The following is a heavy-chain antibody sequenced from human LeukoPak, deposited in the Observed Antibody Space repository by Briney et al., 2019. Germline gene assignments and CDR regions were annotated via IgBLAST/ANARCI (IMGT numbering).Heavy chain of an antibody. CDR1: GDFISSGNYY. D-gene: IGHD1-7*01. CDR3: ARSGGGKWNFIGD. CDR2: IHTSGST. Sequence: SQTLSLTCTVSGDFISSGNYYWNWIRQPAGKGLEWIGRIHTSGSTNDNPPLKSRVTISVDTSKNQFSLKLSSVTAADTAVYYCARSGGGKWNFIGDWGQGTLVIVSS. V-gene: IGHV4-61*02. J-gene: IGHJ4*02.